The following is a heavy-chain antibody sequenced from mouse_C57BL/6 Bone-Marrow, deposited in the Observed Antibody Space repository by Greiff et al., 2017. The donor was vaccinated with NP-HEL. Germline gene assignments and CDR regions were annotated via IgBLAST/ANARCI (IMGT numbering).Heavy chain of an antibody. V-gene: IGHV7-1*01. Sequence: EVKLMESGGGLVQSGRSLRLSCATSGFTFSDFYMEWVRQAPGKGLEWIAASRNKANDYTTEYSASVKGRFIVSRDTSQSILYLQMNALRAEDTAIYYCARDAYYGSSCWDYWGQGTSVTVSS. J-gene: IGHJ4*01. D-gene: IGHD1-1*01. CDR3: ARDAYYGSSCWDY. CDR1: GFTFSDFY. CDR2: SRNKANDYTT.